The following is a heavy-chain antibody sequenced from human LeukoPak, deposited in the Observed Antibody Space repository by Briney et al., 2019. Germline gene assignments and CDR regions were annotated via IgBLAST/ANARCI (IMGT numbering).Heavy chain of an antibody. CDR1: GFSLRTSGMR. Sequence: SGPTLVNPTQTLTLTCTFSGFSLRTSGMRVRWIRQPPGKALEWLSRIDWDDDKFYSTSLKTRLTISKDTSKNQVVLTMTNMDPVDTATYYCARGLAAAGTFDYWGQGTLVTVSS. D-gene: IGHD6-13*01. CDR2: IDWDDDK. J-gene: IGHJ4*02. CDR3: ARGLAAAGTFDY. V-gene: IGHV2-70*04.